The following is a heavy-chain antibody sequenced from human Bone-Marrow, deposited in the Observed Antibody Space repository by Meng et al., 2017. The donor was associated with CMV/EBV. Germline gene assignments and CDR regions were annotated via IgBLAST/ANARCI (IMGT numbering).Heavy chain of an antibody. CDR2: IYYSGST. Sequence: GSLRLSCTVSGGSISSYYWSWIRQPPGKGLEWIGYIYYSGSTNYNPSLKSRVTISVDTSKNQFSLKLSSVTAADTAVYYCARLTYYDFWSGYYRGSGYHYYGMAVWGQGPTVTGSS. CDR1: GGSISSYY. V-gene: IGHV4-59*01. CDR3: ARLTYYDFWSGYYRGSGYHYYGMAV. J-gene: IGHJ6*02. D-gene: IGHD3-3*01.